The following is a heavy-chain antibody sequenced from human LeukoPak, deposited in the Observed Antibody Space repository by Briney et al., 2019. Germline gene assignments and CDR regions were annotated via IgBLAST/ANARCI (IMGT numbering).Heavy chain of an antibody. D-gene: IGHD5-24*01. Sequence: PSETLSLTCTVSGGSIRSYYWSWIRQPPGKGLEWIGYIHYSGSTNYNPSLKSRVTKSVDTSKNQFSLKLSSVTAADTAVYYCAREAREGHVFDIWGQGTMVTVSS. J-gene: IGHJ3*02. CDR1: GGSIRSYY. CDR2: IHYSGST. V-gene: IGHV4-59*01. CDR3: AREAREGHVFDI.